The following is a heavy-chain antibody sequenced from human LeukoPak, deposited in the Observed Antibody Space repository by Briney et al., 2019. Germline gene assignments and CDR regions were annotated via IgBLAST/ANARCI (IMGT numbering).Heavy chain of an antibody. CDR3: VRGIRGWELISYYFDY. CDR2: IYYSGST. D-gene: IGHD6-19*01. CDR1: GGSISSYY. J-gene: IGHJ4*02. Sequence: PETLSLTCTVSGGSISSYYWSWIRQPPGKGLEWIGYIYYSGSTNYNPSLKSRVTISVDTSKNQFSLKLSSVTAADTAVYYCVRGIRGWELISYYFDYWGQGTLVTVSS. V-gene: IGHV4-59*01.